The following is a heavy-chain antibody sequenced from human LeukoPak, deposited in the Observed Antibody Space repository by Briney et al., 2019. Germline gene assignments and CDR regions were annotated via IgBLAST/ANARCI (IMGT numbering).Heavy chain of an antibody. Sequence: SETLSLTCTVSGYSISSGSYWGWIRPPPGKGLEWVGSIYHSGSTYHNPSLKSRVTISVDTSKNQFSLKLRSVTAADTAVYYCASSITMVRGVIMYYFDYWGQGTLVTVSS. CDR1: GYSISSGSY. J-gene: IGHJ4*02. V-gene: IGHV4-38-2*02. CDR2: IYHSGST. D-gene: IGHD3-10*01. CDR3: ASSITMVRGVIMYYFDY.